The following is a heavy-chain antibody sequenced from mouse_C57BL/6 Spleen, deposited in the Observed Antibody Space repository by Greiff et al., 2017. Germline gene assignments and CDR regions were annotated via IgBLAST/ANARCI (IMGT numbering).Heavy chain of an antibody. Sequence: QVHVKQPGAELVKPGASVKLSCKASGYTFTSYWMHWVKQRPGQGLEWIGMIHPNSGSTNYNEKFKSKATLTVDKSSSTAYMQLSSLTSEDSAVYYCARDGSIHGSDWYFDVWGTGTTVTVSS. CDR1: GYTFTSYW. V-gene: IGHV1-64*01. CDR2: IHPNSGST. CDR3: ARDGSIHGSDWYFDV. J-gene: IGHJ1*03. D-gene: IGHD1-1*01.